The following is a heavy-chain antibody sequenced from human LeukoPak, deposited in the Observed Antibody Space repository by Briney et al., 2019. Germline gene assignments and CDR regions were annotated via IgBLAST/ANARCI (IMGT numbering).Heavy chain of an antibody. CDR3: ARDLLLFWELDY. V-gene: IGHV4-59*01. J-gene: IGHJ4*02. Sequence: SETLSLTCTVSGGSISSYYWSWIRQPPGKGLEWIGYIYYSGSTKYNPSLRGRVTISIDTSKNQFSLKLSSVTAADTAVYYCARDLLLFWELDYWGQGTLVTVSS. CDR1: GGSISSYY. D-gene: IGHD3-10*01. CDR2: IYYSGST.